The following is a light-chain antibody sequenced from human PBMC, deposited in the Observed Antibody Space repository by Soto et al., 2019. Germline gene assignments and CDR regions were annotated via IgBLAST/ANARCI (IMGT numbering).Light chain of an antibody. CDR2: EVS. Sequence: QSALTQPASESGSPGQSITISCTGTSSDVGGYNYVSWYQQHPGKVPRLMIYEVSNRPSGLSNRFSGSKSGNTASLTISGLQAEDEADYYCSSYTSSNTWVFGGGTKVTVL. J-gene: IGLJ3*02. CDR3: SSYTSSNTWV. V-gene: IGLV2-14*01. CDR1: SSDVGGYNY.